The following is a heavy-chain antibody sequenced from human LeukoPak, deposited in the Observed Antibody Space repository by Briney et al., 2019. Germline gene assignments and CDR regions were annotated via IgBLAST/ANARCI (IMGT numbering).Heavy chain of an antibody. V-gene: IGHV3-66*02. CDR1: GFTVSSNY. CDR2: IYSGGST. Sequence: GGSLRLSSAASGFTVSSNYMSWVRQAPGKGLEWVSVIYSGGSTYYADSVKGRFTISRDNSKDTLYLQMNSLRAEDTAVYYCAGLVVPAAKSYYYYYMDVWGKGTTVTVSS. CDR3: AGLVVPAAKSYYYYYMDV. J-gene: IGHJ6*03. D-gene: IGHD2-2*01.